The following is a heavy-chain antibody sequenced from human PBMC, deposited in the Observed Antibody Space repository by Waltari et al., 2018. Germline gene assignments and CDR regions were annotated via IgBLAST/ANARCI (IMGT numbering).Heavy chain of an antibody. V-gene: IGHV3-7*05. CDR3: ASRYCTISRCYASSWNSSDY. Sequence: SCAASGLTFGSYWMTWVRQAPGKGLEWVANINQDGSETYYVDSVKGRFTVSRDNADNSLYLQMNSLRAEDTAMYYCASRYCTISRCYASSWNSSDYWGQGTLVTVSS. CDR1: GLTFGSYW. CDR2: INQDGSET. D-gene: IGHD2-8*01. J-gene: IGHJ4*02.